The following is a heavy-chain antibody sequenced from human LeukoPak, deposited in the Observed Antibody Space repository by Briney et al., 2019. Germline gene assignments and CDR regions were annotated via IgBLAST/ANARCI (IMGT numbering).Heavy chain of an antibody. J-gene: IGHJ4*02. V-gene: IGHV3-53*01. CDR3: ARGGGYYPIDY. D-gene: IGHD2-15*01. Sequence: GGSLRLSCAASGFTFNSNYMNWVRQAPGKGLEWVSVLYSDGRTYYSDSVKGRFTISRDTSKNTLYLQVNSLRAEDTAVYYCARGGGYYPIDYWGQGTLVTVSS. CDR2: LYSDGRT. CDR1: GFTFNSNY.